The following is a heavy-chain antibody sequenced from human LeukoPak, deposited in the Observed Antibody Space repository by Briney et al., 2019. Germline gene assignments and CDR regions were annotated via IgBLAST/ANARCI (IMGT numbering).Heavy chain of an antibody. J-gene: IGHJ4*02. Sequence: SETLSLTCTVSGGSISSYYWSWIRQPPGKGLEWIGYIYYSGSTNYNPSLKSRVTISVDTSKNQFSLKLSSVTAADTAVYYCARVDYDFWGGYFDYWGQGTLVTVSS. CDR2: IYYSGST. D-gene: IGHD3-3*01. V-gene: IGHV4-59*01. CDR1: GGSISSYY. CDR3: ARVDYDFWGGYFDY.